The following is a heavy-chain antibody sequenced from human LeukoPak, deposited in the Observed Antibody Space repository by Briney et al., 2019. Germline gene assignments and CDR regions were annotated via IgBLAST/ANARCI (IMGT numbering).Heavy chain of an antibody. D-gene: IGHD2-2*01. V-gene: IGHV1-18*01. CDR2: ISAYNGNT. J-gene: IGHJ4*02. Sequence: ASVKVSCKASGYTFTSYGISWVRQAPGQGLEWMGWISAYNGNTNYAQKLQGRVTMTTDTSTSTAYMELRGLRSDDTAVYHCARDLLPDIVVVPAAEKFDYWGQGTLVTVSS. CDR1: GYTFTSYG. CDR3: ARDLLPDIVVVPAAEKFDY.